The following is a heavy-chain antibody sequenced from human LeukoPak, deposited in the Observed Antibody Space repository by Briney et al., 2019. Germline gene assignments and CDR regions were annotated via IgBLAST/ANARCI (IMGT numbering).Heavy chain of an antibody. D-gene: IGHD3-9*01. CDR2: INPSSGGT. Sequence: GASVKVSCKAAGYSFVSYYMHWVRQAPGQGLEWMAIINPSSGGTTYAQKFQGRVTVTMDTSTRTVYMDLSSLRSDDTAVYYCARGDRLPGYSAPVGDYWGQGTLVTVSS. CDR3: ARGDRLPGYSAPVGDY. CDR1: GYSFVSYY. V-gene: IGHV1-46*01. J-gene: IGHJ4*02.